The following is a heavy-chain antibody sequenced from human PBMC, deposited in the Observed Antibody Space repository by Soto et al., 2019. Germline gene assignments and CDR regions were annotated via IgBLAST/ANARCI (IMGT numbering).Heavy chain of an antibody. V-gene: IGHV3-73*02. Sequence: EVQLVESGGGLVQPGGSLKLSCAASGFTFSDSAIHWVRQASGKGLEWVGRIRSKANSDAIVYAASVKGRFTISRDDSNNTAYLQMNSLKTEDTAVYYCVRYCSGGSCPDAFDIWGQGTMVTVSS. CDR2: IRSKANSDAI. CDR3: VRYCSGGSCPDAFDI. J-gene: IGHJ3*02. D-gene: IGHD2-15*01. CDR1: GFTFSDSA.